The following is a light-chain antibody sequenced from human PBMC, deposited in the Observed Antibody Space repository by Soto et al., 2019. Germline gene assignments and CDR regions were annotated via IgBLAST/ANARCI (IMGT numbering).Light chain of an antibody. CDR2: EAS. J-gene: IGKJ2*01. CDR1: ETINRW. V-gene: IGKV1-5*01. CDR3: QQYNSSFYT. Sequence: DIRMTQSPSALSASVGDRVTITCRATETINRWLAWYQQKPGRAPKLLVYEASVLESGVPSRFSGSGSGREVTLIISNLQPDDFATYYCQQYNSSFYTFGRGTTLEIK.